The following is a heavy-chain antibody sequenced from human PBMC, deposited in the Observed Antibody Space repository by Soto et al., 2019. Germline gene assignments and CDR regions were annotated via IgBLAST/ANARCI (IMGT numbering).Heavy chain of an antibody. Sequence: SETLSLTCTVSGGSISSSSYYWGWIRQPPGKGLEWIGSIYYSGSTYYNPSLKSRVTISVDTSKNQFSLKLSSVTAADTAVYYCARLTTVTSSLFDYWGQGTLVTVSS. CDR3: ARLTTVTSSLFDY. V-gene: IGHV4-39*01. J-gene: IGHJ4*02. CDR2: IYYSGST. CDR1: GGSISSSSYY. D-gene: IGHD4-17*01.